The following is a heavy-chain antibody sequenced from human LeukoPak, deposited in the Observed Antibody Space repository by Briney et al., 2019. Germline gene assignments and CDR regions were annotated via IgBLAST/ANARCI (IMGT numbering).Heavy chain of an antibody. D-gene: IGHD5-18*01. CDR2: ISSSAATT. CDR3: ARQQLQLWYD. V-gene: IGHV3-48*03. J-gene: IGHJ4*03. CDR1: GFTFSSYE. Sequence: PGGSLRLSCAASGFTFSSYEMNWVRQAPGKGLEWVSYISSSAATTYYADSVKGRFTISRDNAKNSLYPQMNSLRAEDTAVYYCARQQLQLWYDWGNGTLVTVSS.